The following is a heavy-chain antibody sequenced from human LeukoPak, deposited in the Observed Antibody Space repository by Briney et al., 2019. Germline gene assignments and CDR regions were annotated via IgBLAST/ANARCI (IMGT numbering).Heavy chain of an antibody. D-gene: IGHD3-16*02. J-gene: IGHJ3*02. CDR1: GYTLTELS. Sequence: GASVKVSCKVSGYTLTELSMHWVRQAPGKGLEWMGWISAYNGNTNYAQKLQGRVTMTAEKSTNTAHMELSRLESGDTAVYYCTREGVYAPDPSSYHRDAFDIWGQGTVVIVSS. CDR3: TREGVYAPDPSSYHRDAFDI. V-gene: IGHV1-24*01. CDR2: ISAYNGNT.